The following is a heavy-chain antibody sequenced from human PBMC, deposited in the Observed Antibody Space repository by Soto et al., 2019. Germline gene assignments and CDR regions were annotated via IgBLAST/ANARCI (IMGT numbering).Heavy chain of an antibody. J-gene: IGHJ6*02. CDR1: GFTFSSYG. D-gene: IGHD2-15*01. CDR3: AKELSRVRYCSGGSCIYYYYYGMDV. Sequence: QVQLVESGGGVVQPGRSLRLSCAASGFTFSSYGMHWVRQAPGKGLEWVAVISYDGSNKYYADSVKGRFTISRDNSKNTLYLQMNSLRAEDMAVYYCAKELSRVRYCSGGSCIYYYYYGMDVWGQGTTVTVSS. CDR2: ISYDGSNK. V-gene: IGHV3-30*18.